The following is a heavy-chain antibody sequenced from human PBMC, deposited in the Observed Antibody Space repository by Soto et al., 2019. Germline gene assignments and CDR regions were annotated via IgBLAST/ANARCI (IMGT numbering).Heavy chain of an antibody. CDR1: GGTFSSYA. CDR2: IIPIFGTA. J-gene: IGHJ4*02. D-gene: IGHD3-22*01. CDR3: ARSSYYYDSSGYYHLDY. V-gene: IGHV1-69*01. Sequence: QVHLVQSGAEVKKPGSSVKVSCKASGGTFSSYAISWVRQAPGQGLEWMGGIIPIFGTANYAQKFQGRVTITADESTSTAYMELSSLRSEDTAVYYCARSSYYYDSSGYYHLDYWGQGTLVTVSS.